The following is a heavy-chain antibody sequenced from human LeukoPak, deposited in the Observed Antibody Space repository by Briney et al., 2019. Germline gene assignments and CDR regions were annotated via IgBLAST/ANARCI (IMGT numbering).Heavy chain of an antibody. Sequence: PGGSLRLSCAASGFTFSSYGMHWVRQAPGKGLEWVAFIRYDGSNKYYADSVKGRFTISRGNSKNTLYLQMNSLRAEDTAVYYCAKSGYDYYYYYYMDVWGKGTTVTISS. V-gene: IGHV3-30*02. J-gene: IGHJ6*03. D-gene: IGHD5-12*01. CDR1: GFTFSSYG. CDR2: IRYDGSNK. CDR3: AKSGYDYYYYYYMDV.